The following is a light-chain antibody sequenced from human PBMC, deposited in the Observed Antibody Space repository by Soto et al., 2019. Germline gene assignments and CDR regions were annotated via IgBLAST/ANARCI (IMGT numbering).Light chain of an antibody. Sequence: EIVLTQSPATLSLSPGERATLSCRASQSVSSYLAWYQQKPGQAPRLLIYAAYNSATGIPARFSGSGSGTDFTLTISSLEPEDFAVYYCQQRSNWPITFGQGTRLEIK. CDR2: AAY. CDR3: QQRSNWPIT. CDR1: QSVSSY. V-gene: IGKV3-11*01. J-gene: IGKJ5*01.